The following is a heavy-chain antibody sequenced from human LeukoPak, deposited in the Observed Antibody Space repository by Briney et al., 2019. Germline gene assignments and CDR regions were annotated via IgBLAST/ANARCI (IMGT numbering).Heavy chain of an antibody. Sequence: SETLSLTCTVSGGSISSYYWSWIRQPPGKGLECIGYIYYSGSTNYNPSLKSRVTISVDTSKNQFSLKLSSVTAADTAVYYCARGRTYYDSSGSGGGPLNWFDPWGQGTLVTVSS. CDR3: ARGRTYYDSSGSGGGPLNWFDP. CDR1: GGSISSYY. CDR2: IYYSGST. D-gene: IGHD3-22*01. V-gene: IGHV4-59*01. J-gene: IGHJ5*02.